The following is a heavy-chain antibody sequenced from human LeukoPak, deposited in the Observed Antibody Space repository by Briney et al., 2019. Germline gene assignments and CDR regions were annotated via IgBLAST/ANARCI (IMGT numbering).Heavy chain of an antibody. CDR3: ARGVYIAAAQYGY. CDR1: GGSIGGNY. J-gene: IGHJ4*02. Sequence: SETLSLTCTVSGGSIGGNYWSWIRRPPGKGLEWIGYIYYTGTTKVNPSLKSRVTISVDTSKNQFSLKLSSVTAADTAVYYCARGVYIAAAQYGYWGRGTLVTVSS. CDR2: IYYTGTT. D-gene: IGHD6-13*01. V-gene: IGHV4-59*01.